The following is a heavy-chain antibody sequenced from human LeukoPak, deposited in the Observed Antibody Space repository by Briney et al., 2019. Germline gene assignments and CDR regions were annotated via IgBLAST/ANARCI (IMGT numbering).Heavy chain of an antibody. Sequence: PSETLSLTCAVYGGSFSGYYWSWIRQPPGKGLEWIGSIYHSGSTYYNPSLKSRVTISVDTSKNQFSLKLSSVTAADTAVYYCARAQWLVPLDYWGQGTLVTVSS. CDR2: IYHSGST. J-gene: IGHJ4*02. CDR1: GGSFSGYY. V-gene: IGHV4-34*01. D-gene: IGHD6-19*01. CDR3: ARAQWLVPLDY.